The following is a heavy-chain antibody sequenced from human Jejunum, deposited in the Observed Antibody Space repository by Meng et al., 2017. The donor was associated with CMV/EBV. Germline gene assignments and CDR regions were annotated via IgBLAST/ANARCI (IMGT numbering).Heavy chain of an antibody. CDR2: INSDGSST. J-gene: IGHJ4*02. V-gene: IGHV3-74*01. D-gene: IGHD2/OR15-2a*01. CDR3: ARGIGEN. CDR1: VFPFSSYW. Sequence: SCAASVFPFSSYWMPWVRQAPGKGLVWVSRINSDGSSTGYADSVKGRLTISRDNAKNTLYLQMNSLRAEDPAVYYCARGIGENWGQGTLVTVSS.